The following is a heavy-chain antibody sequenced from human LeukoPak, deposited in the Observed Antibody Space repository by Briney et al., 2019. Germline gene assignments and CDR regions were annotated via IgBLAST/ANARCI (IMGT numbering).Heavy chain of an antibody. V-gene: IGHV3-30-3*01. Sequence: GGSLRLSCAASGFTFSSFAMHWVRQAPGKGLEWVAVISYHGSNKYYADSVKGRFTISRDNSKNTLYLQLNSLRAEDTAVYYCARDPNDCSGGSCPPNYWGQGTVVTVSS. CDR3: ARDPNDCSGGSCPPNY. J-gene: IGHJ4*02. D-gene: IGHD2-15*01. CDR2: ISYHGSNK. CDR1: GFTFSSFA.